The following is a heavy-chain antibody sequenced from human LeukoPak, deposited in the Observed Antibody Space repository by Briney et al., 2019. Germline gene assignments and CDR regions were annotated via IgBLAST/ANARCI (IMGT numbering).Heavy chain of an antibody. CDR3: AREEDFWSGYYG. CDR2: IIPIFGTA. Sequence: SVKVSCKASGGTFSSYAISWVRQAPGQGLEWMGGIIPIFGTANYAQKFQGRVTITADESTSTAYMELSNLRSEDTAVYYCAREEDFWSGYYGWGQGTLVTVSS. V-gene: IGHV1-69*13. J-gene: IGHJ4*02. CDR1: GGTFSSYA. D-gene: IGHD3-3*01.